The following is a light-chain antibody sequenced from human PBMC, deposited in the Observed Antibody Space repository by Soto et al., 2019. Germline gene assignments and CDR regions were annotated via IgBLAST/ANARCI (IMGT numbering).Light chain of an antibody. CDR1: QSSNS. V-gene: IGKV3-20*01. CDR2: GVS. CDR3: QQYGPSRWFT. Sequence: EIVLSQSPGTLSLSPGERATLSCRTSQSSNSLAWYQHKPGQAPRLLIYGVSSRPTDIPDRFSGSGSGTDFTLSISRLEPEDFAVYYCQQYGPSRWFTFGPGTKVDIK. J-gene: IGKJ3*01.